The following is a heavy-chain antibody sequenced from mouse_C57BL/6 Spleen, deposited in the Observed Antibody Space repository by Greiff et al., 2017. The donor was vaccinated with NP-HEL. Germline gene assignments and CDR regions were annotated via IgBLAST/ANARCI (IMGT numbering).Heavy chain of an antibody. CDR3: ARLANWDYFDY. V-gene: IGHV5-6*02. CDR2: ISSGGSYT. Sequence: DVKLVESGGDLVKPGGSLKLSCAASGFTFSSYGMSWVRQTPDKRLEWVATISSGGSYTYYPDSVKGRFTISRDNAKNTLYLQMSSLKSEDTAMYYCARLANWDYFDYWGKGTTLTVSS. CDR1: GFTFSSYG. D-gene: IGHD4-1*01. J-gene: IGHJ2*01.